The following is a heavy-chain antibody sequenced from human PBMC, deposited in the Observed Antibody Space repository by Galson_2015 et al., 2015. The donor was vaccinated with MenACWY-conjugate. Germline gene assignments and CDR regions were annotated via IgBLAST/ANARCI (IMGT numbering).Heavy chain of an antibody. V-gene: IGHV2-70*11. CDR1: GFSLSTPEMC. CDR2: IDWDDNR. Sequence: PALVKPTQTLTLTCTFSGFSLSTPEMCVSWIRQSPGKALEWLARIDWDDNRYYSTSLKTRLTISKDTSKNQVVLSMTNMDPVDTATYYCARTRRYTSYYFYYYIDVWGKGTT. D-gene: IGHD5-12*01. J-gene: IGHJ6*03. CDR3: ARTRRYTSYYFYYYIDV.